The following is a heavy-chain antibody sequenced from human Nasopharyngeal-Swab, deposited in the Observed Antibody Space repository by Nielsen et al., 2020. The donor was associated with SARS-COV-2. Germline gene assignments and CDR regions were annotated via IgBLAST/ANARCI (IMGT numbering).Heavy chain of an antibody. J-gene: IGHJ6*02. Sequence: SETLSLTCTVSGGSISSSSYYWGWIRQPPGKGLEWIGSIYYSGSTYYNPSLKSRVTISVDTSKNQFSLKLSSVTAADTAVYYCAGGDYHYYYYGMDVWGQGTTVTVSS. D-gene: IGHD4-17*01. V-gene: IGHV4-39*07. CDR1: GGSISSSSYY. CDR2: IYYSGST. CDR3: AGGDYHYYYYGMDV.